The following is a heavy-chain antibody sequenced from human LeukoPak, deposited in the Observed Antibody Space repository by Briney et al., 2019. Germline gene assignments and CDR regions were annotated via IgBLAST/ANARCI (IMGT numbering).Heavy chain of an antibody. J-gene: IGHJ4*02. CDR2: ISYDGDNK. Sequence: PGRSLRLSCAASGFTFSNFAMHWVRQAPGKGLEWVAVISYDGDNKYYADSVKGRFTISRFTISRDNSKNTMYLQMTSLRVEDTAVYYCARGAWRLGELSSHFDYWGQGTLVTVSS. CDR1: GFTFSNFA. V-gene: IGHV3-30-3*01. CDR3: ARGAWRLGELSSHFDY. D-gene: IGHD3-16*02.